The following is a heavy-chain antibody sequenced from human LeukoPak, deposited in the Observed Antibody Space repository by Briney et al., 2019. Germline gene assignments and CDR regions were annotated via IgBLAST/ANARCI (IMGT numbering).Heavy chain of an antibody. V-gene: IGHV1-18*01. Sequence: ASVKVSCKASGYTFTSYGISWVRQAPGQGLEWMGWISAYNGNTNYAQKLQGRVTMTTDTSTSTAYMELRSLRSDDTAVYYCARTPSYYYDSSGYYVDYWGQGPRSPSPQ. CDR2: ISAYNGNT. J-gene: IGHJ4*02. CDR3: ARTPSYYYDSSGYYVDY. D-gene: IGHD3-22*01. CDR1: GYTFTSYG.